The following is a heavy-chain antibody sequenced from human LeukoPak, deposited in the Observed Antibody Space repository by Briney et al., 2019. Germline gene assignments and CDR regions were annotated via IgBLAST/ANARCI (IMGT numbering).Heavy chain of an antibody. Sequence: SETLSLTCTVSGGSISSYYWSWIRQPPGKGLEWIGYIYYSGSTNYNPSLKSRVTISVDTSKNQFSLKLGSVTAADTAVYYCARTDYYDSSGPVWGQGTMVTVSS. CDR1: GGSISSYY. CDR3: ARTDYYDSSGPV. V-gene: IGHV4-59*01. J-gene: IGHJ3*01. CDR2: IYYSGST. D-gene: IGHD3-22*01.